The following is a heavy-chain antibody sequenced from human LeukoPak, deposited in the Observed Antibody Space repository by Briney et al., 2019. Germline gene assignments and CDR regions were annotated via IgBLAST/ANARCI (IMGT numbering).Heavy chain of an antibody. D-gene: IGHD2-15*01. CDR2: INTDGSSA. J-gene: IGHJ4*02. V-gene: IGHV3-74*01. CDR1: GFTFSGYW. Sequence: GGSLRLSCAASGFTFSGYWMHWVRQAPGKGLVWVSHINTDGSSATYADAVKGRFTISRDNAKNTLYLQMNSLRAEDTAVYYCGGVITTATRHGDSWGQGTLVTVSS. CDR3: GGVITTATRHGDS.